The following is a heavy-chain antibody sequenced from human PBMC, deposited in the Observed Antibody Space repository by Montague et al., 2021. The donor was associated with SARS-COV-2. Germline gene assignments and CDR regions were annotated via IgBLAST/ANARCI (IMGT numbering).Heavy chain of an antibody. CDR3: ARGSFNYYSGELGS. V-gene: IGHV4-4*07. J-gene: IGHJ5*02. CDR2: INPSGIS. CDR1: GGSTNNYY. Sequence: SETLSLTCTVSGGSTNNYYWSWIRQPAGKGLEWIGRINPSGISTYNPSLKTRVTMSVDTSKNQFSLKLSSVTAADTAVYYCARGSFNYYSGELGSWGQGTLVTVSS. D-gene: IGHD3-10*01.